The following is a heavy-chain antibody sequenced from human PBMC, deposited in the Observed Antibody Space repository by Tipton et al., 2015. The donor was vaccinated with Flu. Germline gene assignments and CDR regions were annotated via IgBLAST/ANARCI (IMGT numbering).Heavy chain of an antibody. V-gene: IGHV4-4*01. Sequence: TLSLTCSVSAGSVSTRNWWNWVRQPPGKGLEWIAEIFHTGSTNYNPSLESRVTVSVDKSKNHFSLRLTSVTAADTAVYFCARRDYSNYVSEPKNWFDPWGQGTLVTVSS. CDR1: AGSVSTRNW. CDR3: ARRDYSNYVSEPKNWFDP. CDR2: IFHTGST. D-gene: IGHD4-11*01. J-gene: IGHJ5*02.